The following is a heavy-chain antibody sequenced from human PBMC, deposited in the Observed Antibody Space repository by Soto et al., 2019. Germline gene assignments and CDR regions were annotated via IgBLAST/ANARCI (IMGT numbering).Heavy chain of an antibody. CDR3: EKDIAAAGTGRDFQH. J-gene: IGHJ1*01. V-gene: IGHV3-9*01. CDR2: ISWNSGSI. CDR1: GFTFDDYA. D-gene: IGHD6-13*01. Sequence: EVQLVESGGGLVQRGRSLSLSCAASGFTFDDYAMHWVRQAPGKGLEWVSGISWNSGSIGYAASVKRRFTISRDNDKNSLYLQMKCRRAEDTALYHCEKDIAAAGTGRDFQHWGQGTLVTVSS.